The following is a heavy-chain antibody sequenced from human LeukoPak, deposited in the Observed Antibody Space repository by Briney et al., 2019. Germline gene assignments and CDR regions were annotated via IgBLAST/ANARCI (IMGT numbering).Heavy chain of an antibody. CDR2: IGISSGNT. CDR3: ARDTKYAFDN. CDR1: GFTYSSYS. Sequence: GGSLRLSCAASGFTYSSYSMNWVRQAPGKGLEWISYIGISSGNTKYADSVKGRFTISGDKAKNSLYLQMNSLRVEDTAVYYCARDTKYAFDNWGQGTLVTVSS. J-gene: IGHJ4*02. D-gene: IGHD2-2*01. V-gene: IGHV3-48*01.